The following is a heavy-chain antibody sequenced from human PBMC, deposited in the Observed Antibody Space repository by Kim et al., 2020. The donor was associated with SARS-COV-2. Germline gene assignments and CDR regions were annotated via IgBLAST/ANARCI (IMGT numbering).Heavy chain of an antibody. J-gene: IGHJ4*02. CDR3: SRSRFGSGDI. CDR2: GTT. Sequence: GTTYSADSVKGRFTISTDTSRDTVYLEVNSLRAEDTAVYYCSRSRFGSGDIWGQGTLVTVSS. V-gene: IGHV3-53*01. D-gene: IGHD3-10*01.